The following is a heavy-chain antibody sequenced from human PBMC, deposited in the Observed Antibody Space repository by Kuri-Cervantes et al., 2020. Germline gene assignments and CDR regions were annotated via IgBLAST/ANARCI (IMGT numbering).Heavy chain of an antibody. V-gene: IGHV3-30-3*01. CDR3: ARALGQSYDILTGYYTNYYYYGMDA. J-gene: IGHJ6*02. CDR1: GFTFSSYA. D-gene: IGHD3-9*01. CDR2: ISYDGSNK. Sequence: GESLKISCAASGFTFSSYAMHWVRQAPGKGPEWVAVISYDGSNKYYADSVKGRFTISRDNAKNSLYLQMNSLRAEDTAVYYCARALGQSYDILTGYYTNYYYYGMDAWGQGTTVTVSS.